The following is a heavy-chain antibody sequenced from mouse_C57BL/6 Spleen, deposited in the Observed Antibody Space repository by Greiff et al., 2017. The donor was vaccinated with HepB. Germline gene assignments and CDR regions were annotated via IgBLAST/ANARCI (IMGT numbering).Heavy chain of an antibody. D-gene: IGHD2-4*01. V-gene: IGHV1-52*01. J-gene: IGHJ1*03. CDR3: AREEGDYDGYFDV. CDR2: IDPSDSET. CDR1: GYTFTSYW. Sequence: QVQLQQPGAELVRPGSSVKLSCKASGYTFTSYWMHWVKQRPIQGLEWIGNIDPSDSETHYNQKFKDKATLTVDKSSSTAYMQLSSLTSEDSAVYYCAREEGDYDGYFDVWGTGTTVTVSS.